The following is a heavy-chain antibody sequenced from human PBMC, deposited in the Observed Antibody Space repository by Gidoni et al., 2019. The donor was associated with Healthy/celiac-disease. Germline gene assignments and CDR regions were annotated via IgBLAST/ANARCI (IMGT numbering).Heavy chain of an antibody. J-gene: IGHJ4*02. V-gene: IGHV4-39*07. CDR3: AQSNYFDY. CDR1: VGSISSSSYY. D-gene: IGHD6-6*01. CDR2: IYYSWST. Sequence: QLQLQESGPGLVKPLETLSLTCTVSVGSISSSSYYWGWIRQPTGKGLQWIGMIYYSWSTYYNPSLKSRVTISVDTSKNLFSRKLRSVTAADTSVYYCAQSNYFDYWGQGTLVTVSS.